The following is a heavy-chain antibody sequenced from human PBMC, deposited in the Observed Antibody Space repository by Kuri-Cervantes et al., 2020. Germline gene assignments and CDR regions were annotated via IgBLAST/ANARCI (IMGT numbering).Heavy chain of an antibody. CDR3: ARDSGVWFGDYYYGMDV. J-gene: IGHJ6*02. D-gene: IGHD3-10*01. CDR1: GFTFSGYA. V-gene: IGHV3-30*07. CDR2: ILYDGRNK. Sequence: GESLKISCVASGFTFSGYAMHWVRQAPGKGLEWVAIILYDGRNKYYADSVKGRFTISRDNSKNSLYLQMNSLRAEDTAVYYCARDSGVWFGDYYYGMDVWGQGTTVTVSS.